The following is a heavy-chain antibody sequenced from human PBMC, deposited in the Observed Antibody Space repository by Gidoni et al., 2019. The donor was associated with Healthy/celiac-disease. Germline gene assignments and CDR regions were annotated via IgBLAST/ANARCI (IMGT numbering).Heavy chain of an antibody. Sequence: QVQLVESGGGVVQPGRSLRLSCAASGFTFSSYGMHWVRQAPGKGLEWVAVIWYDGSNKYYADSVKGRFTISRDNSKNTLYLQMNSLRAEDTAVYYCARDSYYGGPLDYWGQGTLVTVSS. CDR2: IWYDGSNK. J-gene: IGHJ4*02. CDR1: GFTFSSYG. D-gene: IGHD4-17*01. CDR3: ARDSYYGGPLDY. V-gene: IGHV3-33*01.